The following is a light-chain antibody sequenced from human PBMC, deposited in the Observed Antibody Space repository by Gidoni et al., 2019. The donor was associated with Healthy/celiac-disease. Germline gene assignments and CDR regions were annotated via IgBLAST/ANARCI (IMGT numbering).Light chain of an antibody. CDR2: EVS. J-gene: IGLJ3*02. CDR3: SSYAGSNNLV. Sequence: QSALPQPPSASGSPGQSVTISCPGTSSDVGGYNYVSWYQQHPGKAPKLMIYEVSKRPSGVPDRCSGSKSGNTASLTVSGLQAEDEADYYCSSYAGSNNLVFGGGTKLTVL. CDR1: SSDVGGYNY. V-gene: IGLV2-8*01.